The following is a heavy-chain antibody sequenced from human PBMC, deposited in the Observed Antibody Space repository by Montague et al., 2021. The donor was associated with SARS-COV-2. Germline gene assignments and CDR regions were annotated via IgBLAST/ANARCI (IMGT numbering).Heavy chain of an antibody. Sequence: SETLSLTCTVSGGSISSYYWSWIRQPPGKGLVWIGYIYYGGSTNYNPSLKSRVTISVDTSKNQFSLKLSSVTAADTAVYYCARDGHIAARPADYYGMDVWRKGTTVTGSS. CDR1: GGSISSYY. D-gene: IGHD6-6*01. V-gene: IGHV4-59*01. CDR2: IYYGGST. J-gene: IGHJ6*01. CDR3: ARDGHIAARPADYYGMDV.